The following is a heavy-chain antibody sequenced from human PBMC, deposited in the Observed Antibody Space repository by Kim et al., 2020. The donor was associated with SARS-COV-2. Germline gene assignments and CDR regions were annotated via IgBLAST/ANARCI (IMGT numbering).Heavy chain of an antibody. CDR1: GGSISGSSHY. J-gene: IGHJ4*02. CDR2: IYYSGST. Sequence: SETLSLTCSVSGGSISGSSHYWGWIRQPPGKGLEWIGSIYYSGSTYYNPSLKSRVSISVDTSKNQFSLKLASVTAADTSGYYFASGTWAQDYWGQGTLVT. V-gene: IGHV4-39*01. CDR3: ASGTWAQDY.